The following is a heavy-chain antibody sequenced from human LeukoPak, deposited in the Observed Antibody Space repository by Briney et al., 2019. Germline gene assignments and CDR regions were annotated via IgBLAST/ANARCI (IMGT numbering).Heavy chain of an antibody. V-gene: IGHV3-23*01. J-gene: IGHJ5*02. CDR1: GFTFSSYA. CDR2: ISGSGGRT. D-gene: IGHD1-1*01. CDR3: ARAATTLSWFDP. Sequence: PGRSLRLSCAASGFTFSSYAMSWVRQAPGKGLEWVSAISGSGGRTYYADSVKGRFTISRDNSKNTLYLQMNSLRAEDTAVYYCARAATTLSWFDPWGQGTLVTVSS.